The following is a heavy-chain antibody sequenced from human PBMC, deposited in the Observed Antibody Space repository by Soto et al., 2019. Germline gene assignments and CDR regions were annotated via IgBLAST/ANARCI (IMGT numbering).Heavy chain of an antibody. V-gene: IGHV3-15*01. CDR2: IKSKTDGGTA. Sequence: EVQLVESGGGLVKPGGSHRLSCAASGFTFGNAWMNWVRQTPGKGLEWVGRIKSKTDGGTADYAAPVKGRFTISRDDSKNALYLQMNSLKTEDTAVYYCTTDRGHMYDFDYWGQGTLVPVSS. D-gene: IGHD5-18*01. J-gene: IGHJ4*02. CDR3: TTDRGHMYDFDY. CDR1: GFTFGNAW.